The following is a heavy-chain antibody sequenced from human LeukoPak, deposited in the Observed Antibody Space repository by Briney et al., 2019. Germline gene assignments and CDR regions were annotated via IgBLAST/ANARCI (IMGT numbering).Heavy chain of an antibody. V-gene: IGHV4-39*07. D-gene: IGHD2-8*01. Sequence: SETLSLTCTVSGGSISTSSYYWGWIRQPPGKGLEWIGSSFYSGTTYSKPSLKSRVTISVDTTKNQFSLKLSSLIAADTAVYYCARERMVYGIRGEFVYWGPGILVTVSS. J-gene: IGHJ4*02. CDR1: GGSISTSSYY. CDR3: ARERMVYGIRGEFVY. CDR2: SFYSGTT.